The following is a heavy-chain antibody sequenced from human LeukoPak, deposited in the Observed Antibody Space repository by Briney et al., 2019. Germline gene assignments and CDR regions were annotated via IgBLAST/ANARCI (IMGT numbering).Heavy chain of an antibody. CDR2: IYYSGST. D-gene: IGHD1-26*01. J-gene: IGHJ4*02. CDR1: GGSISSSSYY. Sequence: SETLSLTCTVSGGSISSSSYYWGWIRQPPGKGLEWIGSIYYSGSTYYNPSLKSRVTISVDTSKNQFSLKLSSVTAADTAVYYCARILRKYYFDYWGQGTLFTVSS. CDR3: ARILRKYYFDY. V-gene: IGHV4-39*07.